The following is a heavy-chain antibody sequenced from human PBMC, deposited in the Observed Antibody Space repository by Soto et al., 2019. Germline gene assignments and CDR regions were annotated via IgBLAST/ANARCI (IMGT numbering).Heavy chain of an antibody. Sequence: EVQLLESGGGLVQPGGSLRLSRAASGFTFSSYAMSWVRQAPGKGLEWVSAISGSGGSTYYADSVKGRFTISRDNSKNTLYLQMNSLRAEDTAVYYCAKGIRELLDAFDIWGQGTMVTVSS. V-gene: IGHV3-23*01. J-gene: IGHJ3*02. CDR3: AKGIRELLDAFDI. D-gene: IGHD2-15*01. CDR1: GFTFSSYA. CDR2: ISGSGGST.